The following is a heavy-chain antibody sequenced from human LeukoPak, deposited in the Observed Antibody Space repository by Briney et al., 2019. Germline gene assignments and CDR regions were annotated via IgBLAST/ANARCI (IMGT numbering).Heavy chain of an antibody. V-gene: IGHV1-46*01. CDR3: ARDPIVVVVAANPGYFDY. D-gene: IGHD2-15*01. CDR1: GYTLTSYY. J-gene: IGHJ4*02. Sequence: ASVNVSCKASGYTLTSYYMHWVRQAPGQGLEWMGIINPSGGSTSYAQKFQGRVTMTRDTSTSTVYMELSSLRSEDTAVYYCARDPIVVVVAANPGYFDYWGQGTLVTVSS. CDR2: INPSGGST.